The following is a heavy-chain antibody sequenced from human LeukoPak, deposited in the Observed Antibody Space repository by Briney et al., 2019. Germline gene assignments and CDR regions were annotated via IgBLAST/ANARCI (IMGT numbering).Heavy chain of an antibody. V-gene: IGHV3-30*18. CDR3: AKDSEALLWFGELPPLDY. CDR1: GFTFSSYG. Sequence: GRSLRLSCAASGFTFSSYGMHWIRQAPGKGLEWVAVISYDGSNKYYADSAKGRFTISRDNSKNTLYLQMNSLRAEDTAVYYCAKDSEALLWFGELPPLDYWGQGTLVTVSS. D-gene: IGHD3-10*01. CDR2: ISYDGSNK. J-gene: IGHJ4*02.